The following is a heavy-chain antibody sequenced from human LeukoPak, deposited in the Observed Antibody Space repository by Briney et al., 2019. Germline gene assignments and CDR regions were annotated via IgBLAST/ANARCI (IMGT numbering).Heavy chain of an antibody. V-gene: IGHV3-7*03. D-gene: IGHD3-16*01. CDR3: ARGGGLDV. CDR2: INHNGNVN. J-gene: IGHJ6*02. CDR1: GFTFSSYW. Sequence: GALRLSCAASGFTFSSYWMNWARQAPGKGLEWVASINHNGNVNYYVDSVKGRFTISRDNAKKSLYLQMSNLRAEDTAVYFCARGGGLDVWGQGATVTVSS.